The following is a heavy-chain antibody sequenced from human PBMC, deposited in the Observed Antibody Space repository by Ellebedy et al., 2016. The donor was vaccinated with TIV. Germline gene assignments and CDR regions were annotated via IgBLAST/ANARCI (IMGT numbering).Heavy chain of an antibody. J-gene: IGHJ6*02. D-gene: IGHD7-27*01. CDR2: IIPIFGTA. Sequence: SVKVSXKASGGTFSSYAISWVRQAPGQGLEWMGGIIPIFGTANYAQKFQGRVTITADESTSTAYMELSSLRSEDTAVYYCARDLEAPILGTTTGDYYYYGMDVWGQGTTVTVSS. CDR1: GGTFSSYA. V-gene: IGHV1-69*13. CDR3: ARDLEAPILGTTTGDYYYYGMDV.